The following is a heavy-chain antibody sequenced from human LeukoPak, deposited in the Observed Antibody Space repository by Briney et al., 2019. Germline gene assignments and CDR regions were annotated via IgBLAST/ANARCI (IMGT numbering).Heavy chain of an antibody. D-gene: IGHD3-10*01. CDR2: ISSGSSTI. J-gene: IGHJ6*02. CDR1: GFTFSSYS. V-gene: IGHV3-48*01. CDR3: ARVVGSGTNYYYYGMDV. Sequence: GGSLRLSCAASGFTFSSYSMNWVRQAPGKGLEWVSYISSGSSTIYYADSVKGRFTISRDNAKNSLYLQMNSLRAEDTAVYYCARVVGSGTNYYYYGMDVWGQGTTVTVSS.